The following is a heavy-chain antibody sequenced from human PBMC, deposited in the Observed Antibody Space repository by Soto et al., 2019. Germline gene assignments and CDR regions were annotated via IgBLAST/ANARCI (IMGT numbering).Heavy chain of an antibody. D-gene: IGHD5-12*01. CDR3: AISYSGYDHGNFDY. CDR1: GDSFSTHG. CDR2: IIPLFGSP. V-gene: IGHV1-69*01. J-gene: IGHJ4*02. Sequence: QVQLVQSGAEVKKPGSSVKVSCKASGDSFSTHGFSWVRQAPGQGLEWMGGIIPLFGSPKYAQKFQGRVTVTADESTSTAYMELSSLRSEDTAVYYCAISYSGYDHGNFDYWGQGTLVTVSS.